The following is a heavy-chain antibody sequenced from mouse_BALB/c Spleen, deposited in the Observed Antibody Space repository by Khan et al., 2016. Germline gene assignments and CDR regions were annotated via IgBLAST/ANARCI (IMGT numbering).Heavy chain of an antibody. Sequence: VQLQQSGAELVKPGASVKLSCTASGFNIKDTYIHWVKQRPEQGLEWIGRIDPANDNTKYDPRFQGKATITADTSSNTAYLQLSSLTSEDTAVYFCARGIYDYGFAYWGQGTVVSVAA. D-gene: IGHD2-4*01. CDR2: IDPANDNT. V-gene: IGHV14-3*02. J-gene: IGHJ3*01. CDR1: GFNIKDTY. CDR3: ARGIYDYGFAY.